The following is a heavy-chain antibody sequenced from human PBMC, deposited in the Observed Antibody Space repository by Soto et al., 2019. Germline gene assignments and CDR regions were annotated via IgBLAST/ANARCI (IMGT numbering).Heavy chain of an antibody. D-gene: IGHD6-13*01. V-gene: IGHV3-74*01. CDR3: ASGLVEYSSSWFDY. J-gene: IGHJ5*01. CDR1: GFTFTGYW. CDR2: INSDGSST. Sequence: EVQLVESGGGLVQPGGSLRLSCAASGFTFTGYWMHWVRQAPGMGLVWVSRINSDGSSTNYADSVKGRFTISRDNAKNMVYLQMNSLRAEDTAVYYCASGLVEYSSSWFDYWGQGTPVTVSS.